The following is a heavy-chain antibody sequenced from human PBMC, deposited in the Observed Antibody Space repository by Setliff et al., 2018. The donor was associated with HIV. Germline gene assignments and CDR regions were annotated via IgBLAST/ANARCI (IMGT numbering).Heavy chain of an antibody. J-gene: IGHJ3*02. CDR3: ARHSLCNIGDYIRVGAIDI. D-gene: IGHD4-17*01. CDR2: IYYSGTT. Sequence: KTSETLSLTCTVSGGSISSRHCYWAWIRQPPGKGLVWIGTIYYSGTTNYNPSLNSRVIISVDTSKNQFSPRLNSVTAADTAVYYCARHSLCNIGDYIRVGAIDIWGQGTMVTVSS. CDR1: GGSISSRHCY. V-gene: IGHV4-39*01.